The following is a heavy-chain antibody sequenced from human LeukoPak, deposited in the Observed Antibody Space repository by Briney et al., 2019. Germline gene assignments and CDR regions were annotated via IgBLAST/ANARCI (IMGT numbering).Heavy chain of an antibody. CDR1: GGSISSYY. V-gene: IGHV4-59*01. J-gene: IGHJ4*02. CDR2: IYYSGST. Sequence: SETLSLTCTVSGGSISSYYWSWIRQPPGKGLEWIGYIYYSGSTNYNPSLKSRVTISVDTSKNQFSLKLSSVTAADTAVYYCARHLGRSSWTPMVSAVYYFDYWGQGTLVTVSS. D-gene: IGHD6-13*01. CDR3: ARHLGRSSWTPMVSAVYYFDY.